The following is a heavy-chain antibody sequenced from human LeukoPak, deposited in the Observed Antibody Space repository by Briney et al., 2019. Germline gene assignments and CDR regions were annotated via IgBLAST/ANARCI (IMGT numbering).Heavy chain of an antibody. CDR3: ARDIDCSSTSCYAGFYWFDP. V-gene: IGHV3-74*01. J-gene: IGHJ5*02. CDR2: INTDGSST. CDR1: GCTFSSYW. D-gene: IGHD2-2*01. Sequence: GGALRLSCATCGCTFSSYWMHWVRQAPGKGLVGVSRINTDGSSTSYADSVKGRLTISRDNAKNTLYLQMNSMRAEDTALYYCARDIDCSSTSCYAGFYWFDPWGQGTLVTVSS.